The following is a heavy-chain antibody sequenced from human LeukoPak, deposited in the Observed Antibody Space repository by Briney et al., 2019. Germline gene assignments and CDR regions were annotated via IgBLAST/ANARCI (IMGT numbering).Heavy chain of an antibody. V-gene: IGHV4-34*01. J-gene: IGHJ6*03. Sequence: PSETLSLTCAVYGGSFSGYYWSWIRQPPGKGLEWIGEINHSGSTNYNPSLKSRVTISVDTSKNQFSLKLSSVTAADTAVYYCARCGYGSGSYYHYYYYMDVWGKGTTVTISS. CDR2: INHSGST. CDR1: GGSFSGYY. CDR3: ARCGYGSGSYYHYYYYMDV. D-gene: IGHD3-10*01.